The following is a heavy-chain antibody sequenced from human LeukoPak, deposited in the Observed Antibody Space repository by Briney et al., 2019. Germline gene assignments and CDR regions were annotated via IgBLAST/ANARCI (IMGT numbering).Heavy chain of an antibody. CDR1: GYTFTGYY. CDR2: INPNSGGT. D-gene: IGHD3-16*01. V-gene: IGHV1-2*02. J-gene: IGHJ3*02. CDR3: AREDYDYVWGSYYSGGHAFDI. Sequence: ASVKVSCTASGYTFTGYYMHWVRQAPGQGLEWMGWINPNSGGTNYAQKFQGRVTMTRDTSISTAYMELSRLRSDDTAVYYCAREDYDYVWGSYYSGGHAFDIWGQGTMVTVSS.